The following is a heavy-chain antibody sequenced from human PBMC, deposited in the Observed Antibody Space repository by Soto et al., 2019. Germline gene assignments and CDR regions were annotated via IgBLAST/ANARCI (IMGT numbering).Heavy chain of an antibody. V-gene: IGHV5-10-1*01. J-gene: IGHJ4*03. D-gene: IGHD2-2*02. CDR1: GYSFTNNW. CDR3: ARSYCLRNSCNNGYFHY. Sequence: GESLKISCKGSGYSFTNNWISWVRQMPGKGLEWMGRIDPRDSYTNYSTSFQGHVTISVDKSDNTSYLQWNTLKASDSSMYLCARSYCLRNSCNNGYFHYWGRGTLGTVSS. CDR2: IDPRDSYT.